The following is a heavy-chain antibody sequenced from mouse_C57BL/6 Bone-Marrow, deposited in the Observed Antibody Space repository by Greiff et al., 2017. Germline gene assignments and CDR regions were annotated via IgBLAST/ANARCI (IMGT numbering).Heavy chain of an antibody. V-gene: IGHV7-1*01. CDR2: GRTKTNDYTT. CDR1: GFTFSDFY. J-gene: IGHJ4*01. CDR3: ARDSPCREYAMDY. Sequence: EVKLVASGGGLVQPGRSLRLSCATSGFTFSDFYMEWVRQAPGKGLEWIAAGRTKTNDYTTEDSASVRGRFIVSRDTSQSILYLQMNALRSEDTAIYYCARDSPCREYAMDYWGQGTSVTVSS.